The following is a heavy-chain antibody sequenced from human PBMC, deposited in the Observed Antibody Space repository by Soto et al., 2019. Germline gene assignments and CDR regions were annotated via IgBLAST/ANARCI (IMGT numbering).Heavy chain of an antibody. D-gene: IGHD4-17*01. CDR1: GGSISSGGYY. V-gene: IGHV4-31*03. CDR3: AREGTPVTRNHDAFDI. J-gene: IGHJ3*02. CDR2: IYYSGST. Sequence: PSETLSLTCTVSGGSISSGGYYWSWIRQHPGKGLEWIGYIYYSGSTYYNPSLKSRVTISVDTSKNQFSLKLSSVTAADTAVYYCAREGTPVTRNHDAFDIWGQGTMVTVSS.